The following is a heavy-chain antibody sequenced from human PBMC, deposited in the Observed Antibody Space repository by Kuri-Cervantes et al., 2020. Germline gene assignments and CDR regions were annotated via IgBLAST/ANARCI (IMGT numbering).Heavy chain of an antibody. CDR1: GFTFSSYE. CDR3: ARVWGEYDFWSGYYEDYYYYMDV. J-gene: IGHJ6*03. V-gene: IGHV3-48*03. Sequence: GESLKISCAASGFTFSSYEMNWVRQAPGKGLEWVSYISSSGSTIYYADSVKGRFTISRDNAKNSLYLQMNSLRAEDAAVYYCARVWGEYDFWSGYYEDYYYYMDVWGKGTTVTVSS. CDR2: ISSSGSTI. D-gene: IGHD3-3*01.